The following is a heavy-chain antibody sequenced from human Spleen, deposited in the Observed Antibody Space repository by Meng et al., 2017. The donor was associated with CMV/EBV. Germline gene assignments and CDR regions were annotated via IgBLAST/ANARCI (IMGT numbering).Heavy chain of an antibody. J-gene: IGHJ4*02. V-gene: IGHV7-4-1*01. Sequence: ASVKVSCKASGYTFTSYAMNWVRQAPGQGLEWMGWINTNTGNPTYAQGFTGRFVFSLDTSVSTAYLQICSLKAEDTAVYYCARGDYSGSYPGLCYFDYWGQGTLVTVSS. CDR1: GYTFTSYA. CDR2: INTNTGNP. CDR3: ARGDYSGSYPGLCYFDY. D-gene: IGHD1-26*01.